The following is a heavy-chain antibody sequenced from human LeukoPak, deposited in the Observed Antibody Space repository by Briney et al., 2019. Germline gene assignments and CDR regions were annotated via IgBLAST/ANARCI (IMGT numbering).Heavy chain of an antibody. CDR2: IYYSGST. V-gene: IGHV4-39*01. D-gene: IGHD3-10*01. Sequence: SETLSLTCTVSGGSISSYYWGWIRQPPGKGLEWIGSIYYSGSTYYNPSLKSRVTISVDTSKNQFSLKLSSVTAADTAVYYCARGRRYYYGSGSYYNHPTLFDYWGQGTLVTVSS. J-gene: IGHJ4*02. CDR1: GGSISSYY. CDR3: ARGRRYYYGSGSYYNHPTLFDY.